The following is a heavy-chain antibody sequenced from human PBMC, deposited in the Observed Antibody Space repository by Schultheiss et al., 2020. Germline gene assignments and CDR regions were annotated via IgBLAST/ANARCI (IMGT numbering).Heavy chain of an antibody. Sequence: GGSLRLSCVASGVTVSSNWMHWVRQAPGKGLVWVSAMSGSDGSTYYADSVKGRFTISRDNAKNSLYLQMNSLSVDDTAVYYCARDGGSYGYAFDVWGQGTTVTVSS. CDR1: GVTVSSNW. CDR2: MSGSDGST. V-gene: IGHV3-48*01. D-gene: IGHD1-26*01. J-gene: IGHJ3*01. CDR3: ARDGGSYGYAFDV.